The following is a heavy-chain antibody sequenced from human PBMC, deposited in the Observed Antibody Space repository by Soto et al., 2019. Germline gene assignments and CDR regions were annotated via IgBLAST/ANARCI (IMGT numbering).Heavy chain of an antibody. CDR2: FDPEDGET. J-gene: IGHJ3*02. Sequence: ASVKVSCKISGYTLTELAIHWVRQAPGKGREWMGGFDPEDGETIYAQKFQGRVTMTEDTSTETAYMELSSLRSEDTAVYYCATDGGSATIFGEAGLRAFDIWG. CDR1: GYTLTELA. V-gene: IGHV1-24*01. CDR3: ATDGGSATIFGEAGLRAFDI. D-gene: IGHD3-3*01.